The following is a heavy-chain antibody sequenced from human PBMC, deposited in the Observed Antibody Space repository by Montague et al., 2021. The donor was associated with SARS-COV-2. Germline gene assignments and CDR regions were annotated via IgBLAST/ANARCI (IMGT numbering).Heavy chain of an antibody. CDR3: ARRIDYYGIDV. CDR1: GGSISSGSHY. CDR2: IDTRGNT. D-gene: IGHD1-26*01. J-gene: IGHJ6*02. V-gene: IGHV4-61*02. Sequence: TLSLTCTVSGGSISSGSHYWSWIRQPAGKGLEWIGRIDTRGNTKYISSLKSRVTISVDTSKNQFSLKLSSVTAADTAVYYCARRIDYYGIDVWGQGTTVTVSS.